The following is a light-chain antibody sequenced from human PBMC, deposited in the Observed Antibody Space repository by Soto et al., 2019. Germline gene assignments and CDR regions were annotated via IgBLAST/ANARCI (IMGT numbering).Light chain of an antibody. CDR2: DAS. CDR1: QGISNY. CDR3: QQRINWPPT. V-gene: IGKV3-11*01. J-gene: IGKJ3*01. Sequence: EFVLTQSPATLSLSPGERATLSCRASQGISNYLAWYQQKPGQAPRLLIYDASNRATGIPARFSGSGSGTDFTLTISSPEPEDSAVYYCQQRINWPPTFGPGTKVDIK.